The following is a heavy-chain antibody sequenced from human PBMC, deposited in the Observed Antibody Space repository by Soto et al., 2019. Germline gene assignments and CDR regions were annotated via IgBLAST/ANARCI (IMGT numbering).Heavy chain of an antibody. D-gene: IGHD5-18*01. CDR3: ARGKRGYSYGPSRYYVDY. Sequence: QVQLQQWGAGLLTPSETLSLTCAVSGGSFSGYYWSWIRQPPGKGLEWIGEINHSGSNNYNPSLKSRVTISVDTSKNQLSLKLSSVTDADTAVYYCARGKRGYSYGPSRYYVDYWGQGTLVTVSS. CDR1: GGSFSGYY. J-gene: IGHJ4*02. V-gene: IGHV4-34*01. CDR2: INHSGSN.